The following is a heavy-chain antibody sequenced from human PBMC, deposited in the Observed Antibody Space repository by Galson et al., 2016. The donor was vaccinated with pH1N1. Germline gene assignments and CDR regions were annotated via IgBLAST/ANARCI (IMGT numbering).Heavy chain of an antibody. CDR2: IIGMFGIT. D-gene: IGHD5-12*01. CDR1: GGTFSSYA. V-gene: IGHV1-69*13. J-gene: IGHJ4*02. CDR3: ARGRGYNYGYVDN. Sequence: SVKVSCKAPGGTFSSYAIGWVRQAPGQGLEWMGGIIGMFGITNYAQKFQGRVTITAEEITSTAYMELTSLRSDDTAVYYCARGRGYNYGYVDNWGQGTLVTVSS.